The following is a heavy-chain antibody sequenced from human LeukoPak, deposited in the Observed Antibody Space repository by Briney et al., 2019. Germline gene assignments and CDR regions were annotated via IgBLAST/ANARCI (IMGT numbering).Heavy chain of an antibody. CDR1: GFSISSYT. CDR3: ARGKSFYSYYYMDV. J-gene: IGHJ6*03. Sequence: PGGSLRLSCAASGFSISSYTMNWVRQAPGKGLEWVSSISSSSRSMDYADSLKRRFTISRDNARNLVYLQMNSLRADDTSVYFCARGKSFYSYYYMDVWGKGTTVTVSS. D-gene: IGHD3-16*02. CDR2: ISSSSRSM. V-gene: IGHV3-21*01.